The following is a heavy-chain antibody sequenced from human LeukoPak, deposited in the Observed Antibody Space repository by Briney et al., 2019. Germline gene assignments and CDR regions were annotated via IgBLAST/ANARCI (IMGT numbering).Heavy chain of an antibody. J-gene: IGHJ5*02. Sequence: GESLKISCQASGYNFTTYWIGWVRPLPGKGLEYMGIIYPRDSQIRYSPSFQGQVTISADKSISTAYLQWTSLKASDTAIYYCARHTKRPQAGWFDPWGQGTLVTVSS. CDR1: GYNFTTYW. CDR3: ARHTKRPQAGWFDP. CDR2: IYPRDSQI. V-gene: IGHV5-51*01. D-gene: IGHD6-25*01.